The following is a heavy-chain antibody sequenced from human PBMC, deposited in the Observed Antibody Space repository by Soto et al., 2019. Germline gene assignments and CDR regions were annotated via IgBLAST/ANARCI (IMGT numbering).Heavy chain of an antibody. Sequence: ASVKVSCKASGYTFTSYGISWVRQAPGQGLEWMGWISAYNGNTNYAQKLQGRVTMTTDTSTSTAYMELRNLRSDDTAVYYCAREGRADGAFDIWGQGIMVTVSS. CDR1: GYTFTSYG. V-gene: IGHV1-18*01. J-gene: IGHJ3*02. CDR3: AREGRADGAFDI. CDR2: ISAYNGNT.